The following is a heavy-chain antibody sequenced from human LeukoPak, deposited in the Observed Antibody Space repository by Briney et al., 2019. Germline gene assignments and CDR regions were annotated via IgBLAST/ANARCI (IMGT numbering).Heavy chain of an antibody. CDR3: ARDSRPSYDSSAYYYPGDY. V-gene: IGHV1-46*01. CDR1: GYTFTGYY. Sequence: GASVKVSCKASGYTFTGYYMHWVRQAPGQGLEWMAIINPSGGSTTYAQKFQGRVTMTRDTSTSTVYMELSSLRSEDTAVYYCARDSRPSYDSSAYYYPGDYWGQGTLVTVSS. D-gene: IGHD3-22*01. CDR2: INPSGGST. J-gene: IGHJ4*02.